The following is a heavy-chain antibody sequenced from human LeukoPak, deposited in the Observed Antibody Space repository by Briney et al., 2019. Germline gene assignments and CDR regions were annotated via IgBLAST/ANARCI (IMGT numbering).Heavy chain of an antibody. CDR3: ARGKLFNWFDP. V-gene: IGHV4-59*01. CDR1: GGSISSYY. CDR2: IYYSGST. J-gene: IGHJ5*02. D-gene: IGHD4-23*01. Sequence: PSETLSLTCTVSGGSISSYYWSWIRQPPGKGLEWIGYIYYSGSTNYNPSLKSRVTISVDTSKNQFSLKLSSVTAADTAVYYCARGKLFNWFDPWGQGTLVTVSS.